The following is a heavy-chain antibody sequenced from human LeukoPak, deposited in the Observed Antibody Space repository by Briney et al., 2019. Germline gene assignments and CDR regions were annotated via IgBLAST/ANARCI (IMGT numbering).Heavy chain of an antibody. J-gene: IGHJ3*02. CDR1: GYTFTNYG. D-gene: IGHD3-16*01. CDR2: ISVYTGNT. Sequence: ASVKVSCKASGYTFTNYGISWVRQAPGQGLEWMGWISVYTGNTYYAQKFQARVTTTTDTSTSTAYMELRSLRSDDTAVYYCARDSEKWGAFDIWGQGTMVTVSS. CDR3: ARDSEKWGAFDI. V-gene: IGHV1-18*01.